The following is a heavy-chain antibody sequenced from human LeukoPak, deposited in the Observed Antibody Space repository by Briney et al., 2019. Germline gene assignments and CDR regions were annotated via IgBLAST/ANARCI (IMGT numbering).Heavy chain of an antibody. CDR3: ARATTPIGDYYDSSGYLYYFDY. D-gene: IGHD3-22*01. J-gene: IGHJ4*02. V-gene: IGHV4-39*01. CDR2: IYYSGST. Sequence: LETLSLTCTVSGGSISSSSYYWGWIRQPPGKGLEWIGSIYYSGSTYYNPSLKSRVTISVDTSKNQFSLKLSSVTAADTAVYYCARATTPIGDYYDSSGYLYYFDYWGQGTLVTVSS. CDR1: GGSISSSSYY.